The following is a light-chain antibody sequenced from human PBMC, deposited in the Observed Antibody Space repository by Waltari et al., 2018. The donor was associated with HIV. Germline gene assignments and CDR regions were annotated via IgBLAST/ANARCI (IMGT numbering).Light chain of an antibody. V-gene: IGLV1-51*01. CDR3: GTWDNSLKTVV. CDR2: DNN. Sequence: QSVLTQPPSVSAAPGQTVSISCSGFSSTIGNNFVSWYHQLPGKAPKLLIFDNNKRPSRIPDRVSASKSGTSATLAITGLQTGDEGDYYCGTWDNSLKTVVFGGGTKVTVL. CDR1: SSTIGNNF. J-gene: IGLJ2*01.